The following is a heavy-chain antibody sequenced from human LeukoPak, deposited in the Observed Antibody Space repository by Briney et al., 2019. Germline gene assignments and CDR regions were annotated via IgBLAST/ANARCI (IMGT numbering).Heavy chain of an antibody. CDR2: MNPNSGRT. CDR3: TRETSSRYFDY. V-gene: IGHV1-8*03. J-gene: IGHJ4*02. CDR1: GYTFTSYG. Sequence: ASVKVSCKASGYTFTSYGISWVRQATGQGLEWMGWMNPNSGRTGYAQNFQGRLTITRSTSINTAYMELSSLRSEDTAVYYCTRETSSRYFDYWGQGTLVTVSS.